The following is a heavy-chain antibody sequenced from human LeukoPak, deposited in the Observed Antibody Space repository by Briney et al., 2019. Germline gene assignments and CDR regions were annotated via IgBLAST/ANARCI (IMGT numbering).Heavy chain of an antibody. D-gene: IGHD3-22*01. J-gene: IGHJ5*01. CDR1: GFTFSSYW. Sequence: GGGLRLSCAASGFTFSSYWMHWVRAAPGRGGVWVSRISDGGSTTTYADSVKGRFTISRDNAKNTLYLQMNSLRVEDTAVYYCSRSSYYDGSGNYYDSWGQGTLVTVSS. CDR3: SRSSYYDGSGNYYDS. V-gene: IGHV3-74*01. CDR2: ISDGGSTT.